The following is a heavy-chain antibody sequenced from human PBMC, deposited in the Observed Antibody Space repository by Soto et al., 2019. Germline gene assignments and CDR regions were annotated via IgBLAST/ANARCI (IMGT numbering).Heavy chain of an antibody. Sequence: GESLKISCAASGFTFSNAWMSWVRQAPGKGLEWVGRIKSKTDGGTTDYAAPVKGRFTISRDDSKNTLYLQMNSLKTEDTAVYYCTTDRYQKYSSSSRARQYFQHWGQGTLVTVSS. CDR3: TTDRYQKYSSSSRARQYFQH. CDR1: GFTFSNAW. V-gene: IGHV3-15*05. D-gene: IGHD6-6*01. J-gene: IGHJ1*01. CDR2: IKSKTDGGTT.